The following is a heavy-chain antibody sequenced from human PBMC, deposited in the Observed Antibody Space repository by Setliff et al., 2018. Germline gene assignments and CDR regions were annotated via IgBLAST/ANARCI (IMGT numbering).Heavy chain of an antibody. D-gene: IGHD3-3*01. CDR1: GYTFSSYA. CDR2: IHTNTGNP. CDR3: ASARPHFGVVIRSPPNY. Sequence: ASVKVSCMASGYTFSSYAMNWVPQAPGQGLEWMGWIHTNTGNPTYAQGFTGRFVFSLDTSVSTAYLQISSLKAEDTAVYYCASARPHFGVVIRSPPNYWGQGTLVTVSS. J-gene: IGHJ4*02. V-gene: IGHV7-4-1*02.